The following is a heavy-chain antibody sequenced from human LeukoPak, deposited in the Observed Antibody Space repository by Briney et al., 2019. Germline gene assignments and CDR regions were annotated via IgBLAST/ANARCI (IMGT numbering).Heavy chain of an antibody. CDR3: AKWGYSSGWPYFDY. J-gene: IGHJ4*02. V-gene: IGHV3-33*06. D-gene: IGHD6-19*01. CDR1: GFIFSGYG. CDR2: IWYDGSNK. Sequence: GRSLRLSCAASGFIFSGYGMHWVRQAPGKGLEWVAVIWYDGSNKYYADSVKGRFTISRDNSKNTLYLQMNSLRAEDTAVYYCAKWGYSSGWPYFDYWGQGTLVTVSS.